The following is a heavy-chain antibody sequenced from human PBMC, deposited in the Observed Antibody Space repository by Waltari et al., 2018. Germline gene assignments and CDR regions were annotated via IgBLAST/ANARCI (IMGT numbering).Heavy chain of an antibody. CDR3: AKVWYNWNYYGMDV. V-gene: IGHV3-30*18. Sequence: QVQLVESGGGVVQPGRSLRPSCAASGFTFSRYDMHWVRQAPGKGLEWVAIISYDVSSKYYADSVKGRFTISRDNSKNTLYLQMNSLRTVDTAVYYCAKVWYNWNYYGMDVWGQGTTVTVSS. D-gene: IGHD1-20*01. J-gene: IGHJ6*02. CDR1: GFTFSRYD. CDR2: ISYDVSSK.